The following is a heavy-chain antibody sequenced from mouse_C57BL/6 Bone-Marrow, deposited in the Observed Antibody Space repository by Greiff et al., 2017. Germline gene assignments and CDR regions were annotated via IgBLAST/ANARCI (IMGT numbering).Heavy chain of an antibody. Sequence: VQLQQSGAELVRPGASVKLSCTASGFNIKDDYMHWVKQRPEQGLEWIGWIDPENGDTEYASKFQGKATITADTSSNTAYLQLSSLTSEDTAVYYCTRAGRFAYRGQASLVTLSA. V-gene: IGHV14-4*01. CDR2: IDPENGDT. CDR3: TRAGRFAY. D-gene: IGHD3-3*01. CDR1: GFNIKDDY. J-gene: IGHJ3*01.